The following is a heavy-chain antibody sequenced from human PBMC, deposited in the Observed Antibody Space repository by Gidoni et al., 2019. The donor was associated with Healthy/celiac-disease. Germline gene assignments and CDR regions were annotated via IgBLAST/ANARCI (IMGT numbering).Heavy chain of an antibody. CDR3: ARVIAAAGTVPFDY. CDR1: GGSISSGDYY. CDR2: IYYSGST. D-gene: IGHD6-13*01. Sequence: VKPSQTLSLTCTVSGGSISSGDYYWSWIRQPPGKGLEWIGYIYYSGSTYYNPSLKSRVTISVDTSKNQFSLKLSSVTAADTAVYYCARVIAAAGTVPFDYWGQGTLVTVSS. J-gene: IGHJ4*02. V-gene: IGHV4-30-4*01.